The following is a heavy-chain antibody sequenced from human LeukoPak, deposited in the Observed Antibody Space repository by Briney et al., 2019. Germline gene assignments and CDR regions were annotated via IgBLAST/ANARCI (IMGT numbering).Heavy chain of an antibody. J-gene: IGHJ3*02. Sequence: SETLSLTCAVYGESLSAYYWNWIRQSPGEGLEWIGEINPSGSTNYNPSLKSRVTISVDTSKNQFSLRLSSVTAADTAVYYCARQVSDDAFDIWGQGTMVTVSS. CDR2: INPSGST. CDR3: ARQVSDDAFDI. CDR1: GESLSAYY. V-gene: IGHV4-34*01.